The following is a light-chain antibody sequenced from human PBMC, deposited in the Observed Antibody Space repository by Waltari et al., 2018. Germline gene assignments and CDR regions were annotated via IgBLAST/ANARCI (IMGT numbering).Light chain of an antibody. CDR3: QQSYSRPPT. CDR1: QDISTY. J-gene: IGKJ4*01. V-gene: IGKV1-39*01. CDR2: AAS. Sequence: DIQMTQSPSSLSASVGDRVTITCRASQDISTYLNWYQQKPGKAPKFLIYAASSLQSGVPSRFSGSGSGTDVTLTISSLQPEDFATYYCQQSYSRPPTFGGGTKVEIK.